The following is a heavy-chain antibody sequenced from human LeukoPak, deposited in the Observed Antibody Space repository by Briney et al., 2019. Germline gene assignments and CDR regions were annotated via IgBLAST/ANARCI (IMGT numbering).Heavy chain of an antibody. CDR2: ISYDGSNK. CDR1: GFTFSSYA. J-gene: IGHJ4*02. CDR3: ARDMSYYGSGSFNY. Sequence: GGSPRLSCAASGFTFSSYAMHWVRQAPGKGLEWVAVISYDGSNKYYADSVKGRFTISRDNSKNTLYLQMNSLRAEGTAVYYCARDMSYYGSGSFNYWGQGTLVTVSS. D-gene: IGHD3-10*01. V-gene: IGHV3-30*04.